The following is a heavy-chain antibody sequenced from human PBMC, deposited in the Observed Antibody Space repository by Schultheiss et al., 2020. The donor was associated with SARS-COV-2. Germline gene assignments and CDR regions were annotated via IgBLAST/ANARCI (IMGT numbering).Heavy chain of an antibody. Sequence: GGSLRLSCAASGFTFSSYAMHWVRQATGKGLEWVSAIGTAGDTYYPDSVKGRFTISRDNSKNTLYLQMNSLRAEDTALYYCAKGRFWSGYWDYWGQGTLVTVSS. V-gene: IGHV3-13*01. CDR3: AKGRFWSGYWDY. J-gene: IGHJ4*02. CDR1: GFTFSSYA. CDR2: IGTAGDT. D-gene: IGHD3-3*01.